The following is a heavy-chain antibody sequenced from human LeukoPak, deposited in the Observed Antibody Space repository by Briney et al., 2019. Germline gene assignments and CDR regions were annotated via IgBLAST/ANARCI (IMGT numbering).Heavy chain of an antibody. CDR2: IYSAGST. J-gene: IGHJ4*02. CDR1: GFIVSSNY. CDR3: ARVDRNSSGYRY. D-gene: IGHD6-13*01. Sequence: GGSLRLSCAASGFIVSSNYMSWVRQAPGKGLEWVSVIYSAGSTYYADSVKGRFTMSRDDSKNTVYLQMNSLRVEDTAVYYCARVDRNSSGYRYWGLGTLVTVSS. V-gene: IGHV3-53*01.